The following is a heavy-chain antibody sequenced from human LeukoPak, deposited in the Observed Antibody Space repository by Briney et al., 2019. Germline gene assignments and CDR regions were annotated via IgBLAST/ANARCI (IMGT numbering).Heavy chain of an antibody. J-gene: IGHJ6*03. CDR1: GFTFDDYA. CDR2: ISWNSGSI. V-gene: IGHV3-9*03. D-gene: IGHD6-19*01. Sequence: PGGSLRLSXAASGFTFDDYAMHWVRQAPGKGLEWVSGISWNSGSICYADSVKGRFTISRDNAKNSLYLQMNSLRAEDMALYYCAKDKGAVAGYYMDVWGKGTTVTVSS. CDR3: AKDKGAVAGYYMDV.